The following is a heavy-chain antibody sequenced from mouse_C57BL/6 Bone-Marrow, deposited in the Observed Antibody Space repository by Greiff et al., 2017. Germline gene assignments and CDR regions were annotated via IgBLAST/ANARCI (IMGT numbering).Heavy chain of an antibody. V-gene: IGHV5-6*01. CDR2: ISSGGSYT. CDR3: ARHGYFDV. J-gene: IGHJ1*03. CDR1: GFTFSSYG. Sequence: EVKLVESGGDLVKPGGSLKLSCAASGFTFSSYGMSWVRQTPDKRLEWVATISSGGSYTYYPDSVKGRFTISRDNAKNTLYLQRSSLKSEDTAMYYCARHGYFDVWGTGTTVTVSS.